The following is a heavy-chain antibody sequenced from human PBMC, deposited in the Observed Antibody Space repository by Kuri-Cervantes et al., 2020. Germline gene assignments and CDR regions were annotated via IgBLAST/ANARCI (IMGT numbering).Heavy chain of an antibody. D-gene: IGHD5-24*01. CDR2: INHSGST. Sequence: SETLSLTCAVYGGSFSGYYWSWIRQPPGKGLEWIGEINHSGSTNYNPSLKSRVTISVDTSKNQFFLKSSSVTAADTALYYCARESRPHGYTYYYGMDVWGQGTTVTVSS. CDR3: ARESRPHGYTYYYGMDV. J-gene: IGHJ6*02. V-gene: IGHV4-34*01. CDR1: GGSFSGYY.